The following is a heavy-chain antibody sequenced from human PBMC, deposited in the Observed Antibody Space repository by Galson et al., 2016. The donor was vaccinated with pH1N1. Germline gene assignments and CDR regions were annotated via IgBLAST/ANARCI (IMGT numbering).Heavy chain of an antibody. Sequence: LRLSCAASGSNSDYNMNWVRLAPGKGLEWVSSISGSGGRKHYADSVQGRFIISRDNSKNTLYLQMNSLRAGDTALYFCAKGGYGDYGLDVFDIWGQGTMVIVSS. CDR3: AKGGYGDYGLDVFDI. CDR1: GSNSDYN. CDR2: ISGSGGRK. D-gene: IGHD4-17*01. V-gene: IGHV3-23*01. J-gene: IGHJ3*02.